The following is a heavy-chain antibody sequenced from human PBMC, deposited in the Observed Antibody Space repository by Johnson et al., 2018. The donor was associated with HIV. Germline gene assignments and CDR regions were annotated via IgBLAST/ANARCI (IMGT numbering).Heavy chain of an antibody. Sequence: VQLVESGGGLVQPGGSLRLSCAASGFTFSSYWMSWVHQAPGKGLEWVANIKQDGSEKYYVDSVKGRFTISRDNSKNTLYLQMNSLRAEDTAVYYCARAWRDGTTYRRAFDIWGQGTMVTVSS. D-gene: IGHD1-7*01. CDR1: GFTFSSYW. V-gene: IGHV3-7*01. J-gene: IGHJ3*02. CDR2: IKQDGSEK. CDR3: ARAWRDGTTYRRAFDI.